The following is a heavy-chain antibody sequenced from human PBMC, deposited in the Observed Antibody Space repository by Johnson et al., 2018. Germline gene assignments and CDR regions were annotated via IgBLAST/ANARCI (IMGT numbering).Heavy chain of an antibody. CDR3: ASRTDGYKFYSFDI. Sequence: QVQLVESGAEVKKPGSSVKVSCKASGGTFNSHAISWVRQAPGHGFEWIGGIIPMFGPPNYEQKFQDRVTITADKSATTAYMELSSLRSEDTAIYYCASRTDGYKFYSFDIGGQGTMVTVSS. CDR1: GGTFNSHA. D-gene: IGHD5-24*01. V-gene: IGHV1-69*06. CDR2: IIPMFGPP. J-gene: IGHJ3*02.